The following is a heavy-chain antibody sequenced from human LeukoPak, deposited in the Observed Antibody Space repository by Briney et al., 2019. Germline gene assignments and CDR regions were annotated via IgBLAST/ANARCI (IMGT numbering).Heavy chain of an antibody. D-gene: IGHD6-13*01. J-gene: IGHJ6*03. CDR3: ARENIAAADSGIYYYYMDV. Sequence: ASVKVSCEASGYTFTGYYMHWVRQAPGQGLEWMGWINPNSGGTNYAQKFQGRVTMTRDTSISTAYMELSRLRSDDTAVYYCARENIAAADSGIYYYYMDVWGKGTTVTVSS. CDR1: GYTFTGYY. V-gene: IGHV1-2*02. CDR2: INPNSGGT.